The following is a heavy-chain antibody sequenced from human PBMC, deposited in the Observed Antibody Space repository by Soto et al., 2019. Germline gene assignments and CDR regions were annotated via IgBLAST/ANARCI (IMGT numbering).Heavy chain of an antibody. CDR2: ISGSGGGT. V-gene: IGHV3-23*01. CDR1: GFTFSSYA. Sequence: GGSLRLSCAASGFTFSSYAMSWIRQAPGKGLEWVSAISGSGGGTYYVDSVKGRFTISRDNSKNTLYLQMNSLRAEDTAVYYCAKGPDIVVVPPFDYWGQGTLVTVSS. J-gene: IGHJ4*02. D-gene: IGHD2-2*01. CDR3: AKGPDIVVVPPFDY.